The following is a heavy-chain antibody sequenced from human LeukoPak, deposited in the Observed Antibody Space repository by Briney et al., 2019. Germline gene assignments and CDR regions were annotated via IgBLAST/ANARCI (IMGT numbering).Heavy chain of an antibody. J-gene: IGHJ5*02. CDR1: GGSISSGGYY. CDR2: IYYSGST. Sequence: SETLSLTCTVSGGSISSGGYYWSWIRQHPGKGLEWIGYIYYSGSTYYNPSLKSRVTISVDTSKNQFSLKLYSVTAADTAVYYCAKEDVLPWFGEIRNKWFDPWGQGTLVTVSS. CDR3: AKEDVLPWFGEIRNKWFDP. D-gene: IGHD3-10*01. V-gene: IGHV4-31*03.